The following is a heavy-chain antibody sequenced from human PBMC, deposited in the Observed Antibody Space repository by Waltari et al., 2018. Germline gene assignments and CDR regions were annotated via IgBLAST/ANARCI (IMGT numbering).Heavy chain of an antibody. Sequence: EVQLLESGGGLVQPGGSLRLSCAASGFTFSNYAMSWVRQAPGKGLEWVSAIRSSGGNTYYADSVKGRFTSSRDNSKNTVYLQMDSLRAEDTAVYHCAKGETTGWYRCFDYWGQGTQVTVSS. CDR2: IRSSGGNT. V-gene: IGHV3-23*01. D-gene: IGHD6-19*01. CDR1: GFTFSNYA. CDR3: AKGETTGWYRCFDY. J-gene: IGHJ4*02.